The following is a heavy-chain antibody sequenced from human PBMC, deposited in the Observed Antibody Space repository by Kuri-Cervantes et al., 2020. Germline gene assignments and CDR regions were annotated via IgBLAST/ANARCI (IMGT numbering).Heavy chain of an antibody. V-gene: IGHV4-31*03. Sequence: LRLSCTVSGGSISSGGYYWSWIRQHPGKGLEWIGYIYYSGSTYYNPSLKSRVTISVDTSKNQFSLKLSSVTAADTAEYYCARGSPQLRTRFLESGYYYMDVWGKGITVTVSS. J-gene: IGHJ6*03. CDR2: IYYSGST. CDR3: ARGSPQLRTRFLESGYYYMDV. CDR1: GGSISSGGYY. D-gene: IGHD3-3*01.